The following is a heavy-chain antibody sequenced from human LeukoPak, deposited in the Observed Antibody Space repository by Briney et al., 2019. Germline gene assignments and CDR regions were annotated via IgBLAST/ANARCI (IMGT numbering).Heavy chain of an antibody. CDR3: ARDRCSSTSCLIDY. CDR2: IKQDGSEK. CDR1: GFTFSNYW. Sequence: GGSLRLSCAVSGFTFSNYWMSWVRQAPGKGLEWVANIKQDGSEKYYVDSVKGRFTISRDNAKNSLYLQMSSLRAEDRAVYYCARDRCSSTSCLIDYWGQGTLVTVSS. V-gene: IGHV3-7*04. D-gene: IGHD2-2*01. J-gene: IGHJ4*02.